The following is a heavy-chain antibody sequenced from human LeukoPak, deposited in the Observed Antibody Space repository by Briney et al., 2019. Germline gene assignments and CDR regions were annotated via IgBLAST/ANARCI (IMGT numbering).Heavy chain of an antibody. CDR3: ARVVTGGFDY. V-gene: IGHV1-3*01. Sequence: FQDRVTITRDTSASTAYIELSSLRSEDTAVYYCARVVTGGFDYWGQGTQVTVS. D-gene: IGHD3-16*01. J-gene: IGHJ4*02.